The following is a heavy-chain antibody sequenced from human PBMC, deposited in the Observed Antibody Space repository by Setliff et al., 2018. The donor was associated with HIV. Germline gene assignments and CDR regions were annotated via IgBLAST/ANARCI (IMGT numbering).Heavy chain of an antibody. D-gene: IGHD6-19*01. J-gene: IGHJ4*02. CDR3: AGGGGAVAVHFDY. V-gene: IGHV4-39*01. CDR1: GGSISSSSYY. Sequence: SETLSLTCTVSGGSISSSSYYWGWIRQPPGKGLEWIGNIYYSGSTDYNPSLKLRVAISIDTSMNQFSLKLSSVTAADTTVYYCAGGGGAVAVHFDYWGQGALVTVSS. CDR2: IYYSGST.